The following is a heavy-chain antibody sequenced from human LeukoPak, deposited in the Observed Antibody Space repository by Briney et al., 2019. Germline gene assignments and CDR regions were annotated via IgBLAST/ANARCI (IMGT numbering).Heavy chain of an antibody. J-gene: IGHJ5*02. D-gene: IGHD2-8*01. CDR2: IYYSGST. V-gene: IGHV4-59*01. CDR1: GGSISSYY. CDR3: ARDSEKYCTNGVCFGFDP. Sequence: SETLSLTCTVSGGSISSYYWSWIRQPPGKGLEWIGYIYYSGSTNYNPSLKSRVTISVDTSKNQFSLKLSSVTAADTAVYYCARDSEKYCTNGVCFGFDPWGQGTLVTVSS.